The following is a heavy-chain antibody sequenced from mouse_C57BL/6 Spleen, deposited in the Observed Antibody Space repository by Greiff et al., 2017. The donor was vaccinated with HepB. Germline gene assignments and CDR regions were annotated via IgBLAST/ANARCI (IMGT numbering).Heavy chain of an antibody. Sequence: QVQLQQSGPGLVQPSQSLSITCTVSGFSFTSYGVHWVRQSPGKGLEWLGVIRSGGSTDYNAAFISRMSISKDDTKNQVFIKMNSLRADDTAIYYCARGTGTGYYAMEYRGQGTSVTVSS. D-gene: IGHD3-3*01. CDR2: IRSGGST. CDR1: GFSFTSYG. CDR3: ARGTGTGYYAMEY. J-gene: IGHJ4*01. V-gene: IGHV2-2*01.